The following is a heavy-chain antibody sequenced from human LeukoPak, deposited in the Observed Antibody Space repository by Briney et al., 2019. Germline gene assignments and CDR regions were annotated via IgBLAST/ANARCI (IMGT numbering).Heavy chain of an antibody. CDR2: IYTSGST. J-gene: IGHJ4*02. V-gene: IGHV4-61*02. CDR3: ARTEYSSSPLDY. Sequence: SQTLSLTCTVSGGSISSGSYYWSWIRQPAGKGLEWIGRIYTSGSTNYNPSLKSRVTMSVDTSKNQFSLKLSSVTAADTAVYYCARTEYSSSPLDYWGQGTLVTVPS. D-gene: IGHD6-6*01. CDR1: GGSISSGSYY.